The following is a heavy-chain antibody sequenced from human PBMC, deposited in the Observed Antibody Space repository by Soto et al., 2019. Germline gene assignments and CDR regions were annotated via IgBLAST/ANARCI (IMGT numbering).Heavy chain of an antibody. Sequence: LRLSCAASGFTFSSYAMHWVRQAPGKGLEWVAVISYDGSNKYYADSVKGRFTISRDNSKNTLYLQMNSLRAEDTAVYYCAREVPAALHFDYWGQGTLVTVSS. V-gene: IGHV3-30-3*01. CDR3: AREVPAALHFDY. J-gene: IGHJ4*02. D-gene: IGHD2-2*01. CDR1: GFTFSSYA. CDR2: ISYDGSNK.